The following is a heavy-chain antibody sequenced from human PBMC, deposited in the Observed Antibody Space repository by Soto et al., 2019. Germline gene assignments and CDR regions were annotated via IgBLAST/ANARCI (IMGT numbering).Heavy chain of an antibody. CDR1: GDTFTDSS. Sequence: ASVKVSCKTSGDTFTDSSMHWVRQAPGQGLEWMGWINLNSGDTNYEEKFRGRVTMTRDTSIITAYMELTRLKSDDTAVYYCARDLGGYDLYGPDTWGQGTLVTVSS. J-gene: IGHJ5*02. CDR3: ARDLGGYDLYGPDT. CDR2: INLNSGDT. D-gene: IGHD5-12*01. V-gene: IGHV1-2*02.